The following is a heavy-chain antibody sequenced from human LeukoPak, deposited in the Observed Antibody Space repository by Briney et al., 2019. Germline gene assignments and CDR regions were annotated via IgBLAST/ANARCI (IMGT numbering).Heavy chain of an antibody. V-gene: IGHV3-48*04. D-gene: IGHD3-16*01. CDR2: ISSSSSTI. CDR3: ASLTLDGDYGMDV. CDR1: GFTFSTYS. J-gene: IGHJ6*02. Sequence: GGSLRLSCAASGFTFSTYSMKWVRQAPGRGLEWVSYISSSSSTIYYADSVKGRFTISRDNAKNSLYLQMNSLRAEDTAVYYCASLTLDGDYGMDVWGQGTTVTVSS.